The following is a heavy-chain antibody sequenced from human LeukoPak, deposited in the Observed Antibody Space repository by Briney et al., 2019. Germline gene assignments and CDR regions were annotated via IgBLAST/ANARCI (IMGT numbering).Heavy chain of an antibody. Sequence: PGGSLRLSCAASGFIFNSYAMHWVRQAPGKGLEWVAVISYDGNTEYYADSVKGRFTISRDNSKNTLYLQMNSLRADDTAVYYCAREIPAFDYWGQGTLVTVSS. CDR2: ISYDGNTE. CDR3: AREIPAFDY. CDR1: GFIFNSYA. J-gene: IGHJ4*02. V-gene: IGHV3-30-3*01.